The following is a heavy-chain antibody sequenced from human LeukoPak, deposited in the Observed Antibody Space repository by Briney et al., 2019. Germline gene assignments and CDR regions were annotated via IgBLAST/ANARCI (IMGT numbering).Heavy chain of an antibody. Sequence: PGGSLRLSCAASGFTFSSYAMSWVRQAPGKGLEWVSAISGSGGSTYYADSVKGRFTISRDNSKNTLYLQMNCLRAEDTAVYYCAKYYYDSSGYYLFDYWGQGTLVTVSS. J-gene: IGHJ4*02. D-gene: IGHD3-22*01. CDR2: ISGSGGST. V-gene: IGHV3-23*01. CDR3: AKYYYDSSGYYLFDY. CDR1: GFTFSSYA.